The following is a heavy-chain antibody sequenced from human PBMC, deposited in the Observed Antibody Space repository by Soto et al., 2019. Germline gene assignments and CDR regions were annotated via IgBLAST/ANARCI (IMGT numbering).Heavy chain of an antibody. D-gene: IGHD3-3*01. CDR1: GFSLSTSGVG. CDR2: IYWDDDK. V-gene: IGHV2-5*02. CDR3: AQSIRHDLSAFDI. J-gene: IGHJ3*02. Sequence: QITLKESGPTLVKPTQTLTLTFTFSGFSLSTSGVGVGWIRQPPGNALEWLSLIYWDDDKRYSPSLKSRPTITKDTSKNHVVLTITNMDPVDTAPYYCAQSIRHDLSAFDIWGQGTMVTVS.